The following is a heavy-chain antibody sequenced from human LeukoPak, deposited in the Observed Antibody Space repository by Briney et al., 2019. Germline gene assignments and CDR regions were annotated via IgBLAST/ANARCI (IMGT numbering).Heavy chain of an antibody. CDR1: GFTFSSYA. CDR3: VKVFGYSSGWYSGTSQYYFDY. D-gene: IGHD6-19*01. V-gene: IGHV3-64D*09. CDR2: ISSNGGST. J-gene: IGHJ4*02. Sequence: GGSLRLSCSASGFTFSSYAMHWVRQAPGKGLEYVSAISSNGGSTYYADSVKGRFTISRDNSKNTLYLQMSSLRAEDTAVYYCVKVFGYSSGWYSGTSQYYFDYWGRGTLVTVSS.